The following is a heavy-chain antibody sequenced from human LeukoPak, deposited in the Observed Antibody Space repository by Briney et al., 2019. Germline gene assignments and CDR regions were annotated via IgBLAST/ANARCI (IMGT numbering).Heavy chain of an antibody. Sequence: ASVKVSCKASGYTFTSYYMHWVRQAPGQGLEWMGIINPSGGSTSYAQKFQGRVTMTRDTSTSTVYMELSRLKSDDTAVYYCARSFGLEWYRYYFDYWGQGTLVTVSS. CDR1: GYTFTSYY. J-gene: IGHJ4*02. D-gene: IGHD3-3*01. CDR3: ARSFGLEWYRYYFDY. V-gene: IGHV1-46*01. CDR2: INPSGGST.